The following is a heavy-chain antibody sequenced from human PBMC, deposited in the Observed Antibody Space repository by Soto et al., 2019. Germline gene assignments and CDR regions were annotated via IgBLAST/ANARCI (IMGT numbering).Heavy chain of an antibody. Sequence: TSETLSLTCAVSGGSISSGGYSWSWIRQPPGKGLEWIGYIYHSGSTYYNPSLKSRVTISVDRSKNQFSLKLSSVTAADTAVYYCARGPRSHGKRGVLRFLEWQSGDAFDIWGQGTMVTVSS. D-gene: IGHD3-3*01. CDR1: GGSISSGGYS. CDR3: ARGPRSHGKRGVLRFLEWQSGDAFDI. J-gene: IGHJ3*02. CDR2: IYHSGST. V-gene: IGHV4-30-2*01.